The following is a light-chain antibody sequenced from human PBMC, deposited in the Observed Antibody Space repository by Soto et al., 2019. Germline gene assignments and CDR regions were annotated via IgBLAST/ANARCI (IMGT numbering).Light chain of an antibody. V-gene: IGKV1-39*01. J-gene: IGKJ1*01. CDR1: QTIIGY. Sequence: DIQMTQSPSSLSASIGDSVTITCRASQTIIGYLNWYQQKPGKAPRLLINAASNLQNGVPSRFTGSGSDTDFTLTITSLQPEDLETYYCQRSYTTPRTLAQGTKVDIK. CDR2: AAS. CDR3: QRSYTTPRT.